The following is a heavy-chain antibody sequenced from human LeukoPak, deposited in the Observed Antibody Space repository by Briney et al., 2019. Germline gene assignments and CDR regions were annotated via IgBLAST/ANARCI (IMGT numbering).Heavy chain of an antibody. V-gene: IGHV3-23*01. CDR2: ISISGAST. D-gene: IGHD5-24*01. J-gene: IGHJ4*02. Sequence: GGTLRLSCAASGFTFSGYGMSWVPQAPGKGLEWVAAISISGASTDYANSVKGRFTISRDNSKNTLYLQMNSLRAEDTAVYYCARGATCPDYWGQGTLVTVSS. CDR3: ARGATCPDY. CDR1: GFTFSGYG.